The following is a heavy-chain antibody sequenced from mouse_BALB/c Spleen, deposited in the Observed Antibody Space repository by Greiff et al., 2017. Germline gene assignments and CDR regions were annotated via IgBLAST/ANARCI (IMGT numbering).Heavy chain of an antibody. J-gene: IGHJ3*01. CDR3: SRPYYDYDRAFAY. D-gene: IGHD2-4*01. V-gene: IGHV1-7*01. CDR1: GYTFTSYW. CDR2: INPSTGYT. Sequence: VQLQQSGAELAKPGASVKMSCKASGYTFTSYWMHWVKQRPGQGLEWIGYINPSTGYTEYNQKFKDKATLTADKSSSTAYMQLSSLTSEDSAVYYCSRPYYDYDRAFAYWGQGTLVTVSA.